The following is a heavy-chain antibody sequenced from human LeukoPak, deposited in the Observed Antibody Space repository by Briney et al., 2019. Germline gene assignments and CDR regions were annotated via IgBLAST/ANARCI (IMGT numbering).Heavy chain of an antibody. CDR1: GFTFSSYA. D-gene: IGHD4-11*01. Sequence: QAGGCLRLSCAASGFTFSSYAMSWVRQAPGKGLEWVSAISGSGGSTYYADSVEGRITISRDNSKNTLYLQMNSLRAEDTAVYYCARPTRIQYLGAFDIWGQGTRVRVSS. J-gene: IGHJ3*02. CDR3: ARPTRIQYLGAFDI. V-gene: IGHV3-23*01. CDR2: ISGSGGST.